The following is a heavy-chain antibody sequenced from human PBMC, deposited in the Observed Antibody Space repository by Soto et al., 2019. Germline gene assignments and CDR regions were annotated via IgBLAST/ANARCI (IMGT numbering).Heavy chain of an antibody. Sequence: EVQLVESGGGLVKPGGSLRLSCAASGFTFSSYSMNWVRQAPGKGLEWVSSISSSSSYIYYADSVKGRFTISRDNAKNSLYLQMDSLRAEDTAVYYCARDPSGSYYGDGWGQGTLVTVSS. CDR2: ISSSSSYI. V-gene: IGHV3-21*01. CDR1: GFTFSSYS. D-gene: IGHD1-26*01. CDR3: ARDPSGSYYGDG. J-gene: IGHJ4*02.